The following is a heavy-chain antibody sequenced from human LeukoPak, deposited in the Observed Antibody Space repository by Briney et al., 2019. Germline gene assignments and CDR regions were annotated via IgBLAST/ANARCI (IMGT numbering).Heavy chain of an antibody. CDR1: GFTFSSYG. V-gene: IGHV3-30*03. CDR2: ISYDGSSK. J-gene: IGHJ4*02. Sequence: QPGGSLRLSCAVSGFTFSSYGMHWVRQAPGKGLEWVAVISYDGSSKDYADSVKGRFTISRDNSKNTLYLQMNSLRAEDTAVYYCARDAAPDSSGYYYTFDYWGQGTLVTVSS. D-gene: IGHD3-22*01. CDR3: ARDAAPDSSGYYYTFDY.